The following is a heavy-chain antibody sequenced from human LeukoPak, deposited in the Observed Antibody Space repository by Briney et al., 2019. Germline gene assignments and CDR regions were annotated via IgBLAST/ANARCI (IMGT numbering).Heavy chain of an antibody. J-gene: IGHJ4*02. CDR3: ARGGSSWSLDY. Sequence: GGSLRLSCAASGFTFSDYAMNWVRQAPGKGLEWVSTISGSGGNTYYAGSVKGRFTISRDNSKNTLYLQMNSLRAEDTAVYYCARGGSSWSLDYWGQGTLVTVSS. D-gene: IGHD6-13*01. CDR2: ISGSGGNT. V-gene: IGHV3-23*01. CDR1: GFTFSDYA.